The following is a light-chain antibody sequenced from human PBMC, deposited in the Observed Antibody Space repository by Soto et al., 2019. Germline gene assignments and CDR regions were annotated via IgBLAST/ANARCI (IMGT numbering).Light chain of an antibody. V-gene: IGLV1-44*01. CDR1: SSNIGSNT. J-gene: IGLJ2*01. CDR2: SNN. CDR3: AVWDDSLNGLV. Sequence: QSVLTQPPSASETPGQRVTISCSGSSSNIGSNTVNWYQQLPGTAPKLLIYSNNQRPSGVPDRFSGSKSGTSASLAISGLQSEDEADYYCAVWDDSLNGLVFGGGTKLTVL.